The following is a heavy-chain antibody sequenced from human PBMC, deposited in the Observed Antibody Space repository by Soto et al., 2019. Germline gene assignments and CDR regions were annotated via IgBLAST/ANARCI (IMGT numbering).Heavy chain of an antibody. CDR2: INPNGGST. D-gene: IGHD6-25*01. CDR3: ARGLGSGDY. V-gene: IGHV1-46*03. J-gene: IGHJ4*02. CDR1: GYTLTNFY. Sequence: QVQLVQSGAEVKKPGASVKVSCKASGYTLTNFYTHWVRQAPGQGLEWMGIINPNGGSTNYAHNFQGRVTITRDTSTSTVYMDLSSLRSEDTAVYYCARGLGSGDYWGRGTLVTVSS.